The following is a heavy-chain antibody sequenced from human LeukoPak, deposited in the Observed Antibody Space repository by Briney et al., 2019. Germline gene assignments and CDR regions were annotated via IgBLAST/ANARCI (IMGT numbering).Heavy chain of an antibody. CDR1: GGSISSGSYY. CDR2: IYTSGST. J-gene: IGHJ5*02. CDR3: GRDIYGLNWFDP. Sequence: SETLSLTCTVSGGSISSGSYYWSWIRQPAGKGLEWIGRIYTSGSTNYNPSLKSRVTISVDTSKNQFSLKLSSVTAADTAVYYCGRDIYGLNWFDPWGQGTLVTVSS. V-gene: IGHV4-61*02. D-gene: IGHD2/OR15-2a*01.